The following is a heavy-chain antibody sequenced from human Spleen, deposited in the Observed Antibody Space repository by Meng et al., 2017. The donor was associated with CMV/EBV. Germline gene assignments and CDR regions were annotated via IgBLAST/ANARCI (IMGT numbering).Heavy chain of an antibody. CDR1: GGSLTDYY. J-gene: IGHJ4*02. CDR3: ATPMVGTRVFDY. V-gene: IGHV4-34*01. Sequence: SETLSLTCAVSGGSLTDYYWSWIRQSPDKGLEWIGDISHSGSTNYVPSLKSRVTISVDTSNSQFSLKLTSVTAADTAIYYCATPMVGTRVFDYWAQGTPVTVSS. D-gene: IGHD2-21*02. CDR2: ISHSGST.